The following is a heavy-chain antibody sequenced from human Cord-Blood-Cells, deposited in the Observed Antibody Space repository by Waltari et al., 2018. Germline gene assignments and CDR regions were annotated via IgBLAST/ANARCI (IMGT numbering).Heavy chain of an antibody. V-gene: IGHV3-30*18. CDR3: AKDFSYSSSFDY. CDR1: GFTFSSSG. Sequence: QVQLVESGGGVVQPGRSLRLSCAASGFTFSSSGMHWVRQAPGKGLEWVAVISYDGSNKYYADSVKGRFTISRDNSKNTLYLQMNSLRAEDTAVYYCAKDFSYSSSFDYWGQGTLVTVSS. D-gene: IGHD6-6*01. CDR2: ISYDGSNK. J-gene: IGHJ4*02.